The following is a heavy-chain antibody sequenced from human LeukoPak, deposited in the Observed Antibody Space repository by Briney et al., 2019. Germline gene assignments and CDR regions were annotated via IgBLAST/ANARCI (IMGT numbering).Heavy chain of an antibody. J-gene: IGHJ4*02. CDR2: INPSGGST. Sequence: ASVKVSCKASGYTFTSYYMHWVRQAPGQGLEWMGIINPSGGSTSYAQKFQGRVTMTRDTSTSTVYMELSSLRSEDTAVYYCARDYCTNGVCYPWTDWGQGTLVTVSP. CDR3: ARDYCTNGVCYPWTD. D-gene: IGHD2-8*01. CDR1: GYTFTSYY. V-gene: IGHV1-46*01.